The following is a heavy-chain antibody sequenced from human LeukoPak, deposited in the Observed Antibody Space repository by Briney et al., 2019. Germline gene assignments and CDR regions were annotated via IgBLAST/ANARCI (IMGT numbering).Heavy chain of an antibody. J-gene: IGHJ4*02. V-gene: IGHV3-48*01. CDR3: ARVRGEYYYDSSGESTFDY. CDR1: GFTFSSYS. D-gene: IGHD3-22*01. CDR2: ISSSSTTV. Sequence: GGSLRLSCIASGFTFSSYSMNWVRQAPGKGLEWVSYISSSSTTVYYADSVKGRFTISRDNSKNTLYLQMNSLRAEDTAVYYCARVRGEYYYDSSGESTFDYWGQGTLVTVSS.